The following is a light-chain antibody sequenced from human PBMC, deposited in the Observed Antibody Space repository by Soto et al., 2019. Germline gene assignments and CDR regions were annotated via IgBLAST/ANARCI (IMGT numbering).Light chain of an antibody. J-gene: IGKJ5*01. CDR3: QQYGASPIT. CDR1: QSVSDYR. V-gene: IGKV3-20*01. CDR2: AAS. Sequence: DIVLTQSPGPLSLSPGQRATLSCRASQSVSDYRLAWYQQRPGQPPRLLISAASTRAAGVPVRFGGSGSGTDFIFTITRLQPEDFAVYYCQQYGASPITFGQGTRLEMK.